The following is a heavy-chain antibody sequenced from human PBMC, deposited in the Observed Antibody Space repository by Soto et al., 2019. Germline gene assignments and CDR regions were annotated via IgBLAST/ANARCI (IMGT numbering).Heavy chain of an antibody. D-gene: IGHD6-13*01. Sequence: GESLKISCQASGYSFTNFWIGWVRQMPGKGLEWMGIIYPADSDIRYSPSFAGQVTISVDKSINTAYLQWSSLRASDTAVYYCARQDGSTWPFDYWGQGTLVTVSS. J-gene: IGHJ4*02. CDR1: GYSFTNFW. V-gene: IGHV5-51*01. CDR2: IYPADSDI. CDR3: ARQDGSTWPFDY.